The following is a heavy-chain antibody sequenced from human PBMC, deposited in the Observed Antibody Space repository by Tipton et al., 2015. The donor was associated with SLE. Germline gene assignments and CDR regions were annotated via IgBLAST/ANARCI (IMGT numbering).Heavy chain of an antibody. CDR3: AKDSGGYYYYGMDV. CDR1: GFTFSSYA. CDR2: ITSTGGNT. J-gene: IGHJ6*02. V-gene: IGHV3-23*01. Sequence: SLRLSCAASGFTFSSYAITWVRQAPGKGLEWVSAITSTGGNTYYGDSVKGRFTISRDNSKNTLYLQMNSLRAGDTAVYYCAKDSGGYYYYGMDVWGQGTTVTVSS. D-gene: IGHD3-10*01.